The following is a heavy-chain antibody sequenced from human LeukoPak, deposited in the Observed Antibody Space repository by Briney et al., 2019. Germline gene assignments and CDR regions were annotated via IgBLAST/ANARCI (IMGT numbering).Heavy chain of an antibody. J-gene: IGHJ4*02. CDR1: GYTFTDYY. V-gene: IGHV1-2*06. CDR3: ARDFERPDY. Sequence: GAPVKVSCKASGYTFTDYYIHWVRQTPGQGLEWMGRINPNSGGTNYAQKFQGRVTMTRDTSISTAYMELRRLRSDDTAVYYCARDFERPDYWGQGTLVTVSS. CDR2: INPNSGGT.